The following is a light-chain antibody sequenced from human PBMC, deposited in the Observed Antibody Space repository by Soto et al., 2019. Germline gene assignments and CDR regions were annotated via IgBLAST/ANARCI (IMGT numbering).Light chain of an antibody. Sequence: ERVMTQSPAILSVSPGERVTLSCRASQSVSSNLAWYQQKPDQAPRLLIYGTFTRATGVPARFSGSGSGTEFTLPISSLQSEDFAVYYCQQYDNWPLTFAGGTKVEIK. V-gene: IGKV3-15*01. CDR3: QQYDNWPLT. J-gene: IGKJ4*01. CDR2: GTF. CDR1: QSVSSN.